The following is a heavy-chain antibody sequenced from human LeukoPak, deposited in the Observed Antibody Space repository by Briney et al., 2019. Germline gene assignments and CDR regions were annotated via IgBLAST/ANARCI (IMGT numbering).Heavy chain of an antibody. CDR2: IYHSGST. CDR1: GGSISSGGYS. J-gene: IGHJ4*02. Sequence: SETLSLTCAVSGGSISSGGYSWSWIRQPPGKGLEWIGYIYHSGSTYYNPSLKSRVTISVDRSKNQFSLKLSSVTAADTAVYHCARVNYSYGLSPHLDYWGQGTLVTVSS. V-gene: IGHV4-30-2*01. CDR3: ARVNYSYGLSPHLDY. D-gene: IGHD5-18*01.